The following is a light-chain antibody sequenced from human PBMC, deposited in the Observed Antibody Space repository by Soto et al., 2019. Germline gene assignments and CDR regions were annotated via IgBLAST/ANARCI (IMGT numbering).Light chain of an antibody. J-gene: IGKJ3*01. CDR3: LQRHLCPFT. Sequence: DIQMTQSPSSLSASVGDRVTITCRASQGIGIHLGWYQQKPGKAPKRLIYAASSLQSGVPSRFSGSGSGTEFPLTISSLQPEDFATYYCLQRHLCPFTFGPGTKVDIK. CDR1: QGIGIH. CDR2: AAS. V-gene: IGKV1-17*01.